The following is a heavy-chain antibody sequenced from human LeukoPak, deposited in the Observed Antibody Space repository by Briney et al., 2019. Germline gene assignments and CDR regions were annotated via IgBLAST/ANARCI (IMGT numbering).Heavy chain of an antibody. CDR3: ATPSSSSWYGFDP. Sequence: GASVKVSCKASGYTFTSYDINWVRQATGQGLEWMGWIDANSGGTNYAQKFQGRVTMTRDTSISTAYMELSRLTSADTAVYRCATPSSSSWYGFDPWGQGTLVTVSS. D-gene: IGHD6-13*01. V-gene: IGHV1-2*02. CDR1: GYTFTSYD. CDR2: IDANSGGT. J-gene: IGHJ5*02.